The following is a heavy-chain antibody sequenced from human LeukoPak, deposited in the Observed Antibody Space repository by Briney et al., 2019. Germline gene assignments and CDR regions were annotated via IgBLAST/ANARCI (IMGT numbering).Heavy chain of an antibody. CDR1: GFTFSNYA. CDR3: ASSPHSNYYASPRAFDI. CDR2: IGGSGSST. V-gene: IGHV3-23*01. Sequence: GGSLRLSCAASGFTFSNYAMTWVRQAPGKGLEWVSAIGGSGSSTYYADSVKGRFTISRDNSKNTLYLQMNSLRAEDTAVYYCASSPHSNYYASPRAFDIWGQGTMVTVSS. J-gene: IGHJ3*02. D-gene: IGHD3-22*01.